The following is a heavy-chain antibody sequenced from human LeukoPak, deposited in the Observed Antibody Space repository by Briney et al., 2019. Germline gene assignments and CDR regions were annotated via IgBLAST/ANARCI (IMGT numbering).Heavy chain of an antibody. Sequence: PSETLSLTCTVSGGSISSSSYYWGWIRQPPGKGLEWIGSIYYSGSTYYNPSLKSRVTISVDTSKNQFSLKLSSVTAADTAVYYCARGRSQGLPRGWYDFDYWGQGTLVTVSS. D-gene: IGHD6-19*01. CDR2: IYYSGST. CDR3: ARGRSQGLPRGWYDFDY. CDR1: GGSISSSSYY. J-gene: IGHJ4*02. V-gene: IGHV4-39*07.